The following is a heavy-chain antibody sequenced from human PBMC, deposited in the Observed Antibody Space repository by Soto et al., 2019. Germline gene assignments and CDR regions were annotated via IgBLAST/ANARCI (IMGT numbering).Heavy chain of an antibody. Sequence: ASVKVSCKASGYTFTSYGISWVRQAPGQGLEWMGWISAYNGNTNYAQKLQGRVTMTTDTSTSTAYMELRSLRSDDTALYYCAKDAVAYNGEWDWFDLWGQGTLVTVSS. J-gene: IGHJ5*02. V-gene: IGHV1-18*01. CDR2: ISAYNGNT. CDR3: AKDAVAYNGEWDWFDL. D-gene: IGHD3-10*01. CDR1: GYTFTSYG.